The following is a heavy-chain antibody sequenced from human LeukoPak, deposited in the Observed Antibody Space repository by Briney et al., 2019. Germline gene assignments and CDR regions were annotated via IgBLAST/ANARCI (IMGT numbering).Heavy chain of an antibody. V-gene: IGHV5-51*01. Sequence: GESLKISCKASEYRFTSYWVAWVRQMPGKGLEWMGIIHPSDSATAYSPALQGRVTFSVDKSINTAYLQWTNLKTSDAAIYYCAIPVGETLHYWGQGTLVAVSS. CDR2: IHPSDSAT. CDR3: AIPVGETLHY. D-gene: IGHD1-26*01. CDR1: EYRFTSYW. J-gene: IGHJ4*02.